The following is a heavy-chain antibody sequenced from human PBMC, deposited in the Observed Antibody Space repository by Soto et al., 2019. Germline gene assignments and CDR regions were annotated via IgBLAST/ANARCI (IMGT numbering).Heavy chain of an antibody. CDR3: AKMGYSLRNAFDI. Sequence: HPGGSLRLSCAASGFIFENFGMSWVRQAPGKGLEWISSISGSGFKKYYADSVKGRFTISRDNSKNTLYLQTNSLRAEDTAVYYCAKMGYSLRNAFDIWGQGTMVTVSS. CDR1: GFIFENFG. D-gene: IGHD5-18*01. V-gene: IGHV3-23*01. J-gene: IGHJ3*02. CDR2: ISGSGFKK.